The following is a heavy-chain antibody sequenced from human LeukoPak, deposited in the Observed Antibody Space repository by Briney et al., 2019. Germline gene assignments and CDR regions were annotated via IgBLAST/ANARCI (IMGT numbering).Heavy chain of an antibody. CDR3: ARDTVDIVVIPAAI. D-gene: IGHD2-2*03. J-gene: IGHJ4*02. CDR2: VTPIFDTT. Sequence: SVKVSCKASGGPVSGYTISWVRQAPGQGLEWVGGVTPIFDTTNYAQKFRGRATITTDESTYTVYMELSSLSSEDTAVYYCARDTVDIVVIPAAIWGQGTPVSVSS. V-gene: IGHV1-69*05. CDR1: GGPVSGYT.